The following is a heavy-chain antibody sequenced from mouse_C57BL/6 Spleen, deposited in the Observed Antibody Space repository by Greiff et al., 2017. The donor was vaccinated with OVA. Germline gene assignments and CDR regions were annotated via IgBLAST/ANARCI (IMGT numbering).Heavy chain of an antibody. Sequence: QVQLQQSGAELVRPWASVTLSCKASGYTFTDYEMHWVKQTPVHGLEWIGAIDPETGGTAYNQKFKGKAILTADKSSSTAYMELRSLTSEDSAVYYCTRTYYYGTPYAMDYWGQGTSVTVSS. V-gene: IGHV1-15*01. D-gene: IGHD1-1*01. CDR2: IDPETGGT. CDR3: TRTYYYGTPYAMDY. CDR1: GYTFTDYE. J-gene: IGHJ4*01.